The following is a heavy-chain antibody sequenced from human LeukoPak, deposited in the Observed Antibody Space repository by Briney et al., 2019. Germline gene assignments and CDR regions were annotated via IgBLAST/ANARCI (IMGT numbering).Heavy chain of an antibody. V-gene: IGHV3-66*01. J-gene: IGHJ5*02. CDR1: GFTFNRDW. CDR3: ARERNIAAANSWFDP. Sequence: GSLRLSCTASGFTFNRDWTAWVRQAPGKGLEWVSLIYGGGSTFNADSVKGRFTISRDNSKNTLYLQINSLRAEDTAVYYCARERNIAAANSWFDPWGQGTLVTVSS. D-gene: IGHD6-13*01. CDR2: IYGGGST.